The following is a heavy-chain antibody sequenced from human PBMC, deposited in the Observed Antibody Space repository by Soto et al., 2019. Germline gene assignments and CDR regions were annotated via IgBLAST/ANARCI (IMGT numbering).Heavy chain of an antibody. D-gene: IGHD1-20*01. J-gene: IGHJ4*02. V-gene: IGHV4-31*03. Sequence: TLSLTCTVSVGSISSGGYYWSWILQHPGKGLEWIGYIYYSGSTYYNPSLKSRVTISVDTSKNQFSLKLSSVTAADTAVYYCARDQGITGTYFDYWGQGTLVTVSS. CDR1: VGSISSGGYY. CDR2: IYYSGST. CDR3: ARDQGITGTYFDY.